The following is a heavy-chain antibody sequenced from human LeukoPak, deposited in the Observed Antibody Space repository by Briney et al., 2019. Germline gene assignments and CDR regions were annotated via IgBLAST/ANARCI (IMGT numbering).Heavy chain of an antibody. CDR1: GGSISSYY. Sequence: SETLSLTCTVSGGSISSYYWSWIRQPPGKGLXXXGYIYYSGSTNYNPSLKSRVTISVDTSKNQFSLKLSSVTAADTAVYYCARGLGFGANWFDPWGQGTLVTVSS. V-gene: IGHV4-59*01. J-gene: IGHJ5*02. CDR3: ARGLGFGANWFDP. CDR2: IYYSGST. D-gene: IGHD3-10*01.